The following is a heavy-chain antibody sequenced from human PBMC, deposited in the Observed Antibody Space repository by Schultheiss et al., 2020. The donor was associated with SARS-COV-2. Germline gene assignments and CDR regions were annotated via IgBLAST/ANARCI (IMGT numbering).Heavy chain of an antibody. D-gene: IGHD3-22*01. Sequence: SVKVSCKASGYTFTSYGISWVRQAPGQGLEWMGGIIPIFGTANYAQKFQGRVTITADESTSTAYMELSSLRSDDTAVYYCARDGQLYDSSPSAFDIWGQGTMVTVSS. V-gene: IGHV1-69*13. CDR3: ARDGQLYDSSPSAFDI. CDR1: GYTFTSYG. CDR2: IIPIFGTA. J-gene: IGHJ3*02.